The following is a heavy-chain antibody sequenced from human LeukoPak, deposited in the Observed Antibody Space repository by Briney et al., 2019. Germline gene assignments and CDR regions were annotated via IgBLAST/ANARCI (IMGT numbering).Heavy chain of an antibody. V-gene: IGHV4-34*01. D-gene: IGHD2-15*01. CDR1: GGSFSGYY. CDR3: ARVGYCSGGSCYLHGMDV. CDR2: INNSGST. J-gene: IGHJ6*04. Sequence: SETLSLTCAVYGGSFSGYYWSWIRQPPGKGLEWIGEINNSGSTNYNPSLKSRVTISVDTSKNQFSLKLSSVTAADTAVYYCARVGYCSGGSCYLHGMDVWGKGTTVTVSS.